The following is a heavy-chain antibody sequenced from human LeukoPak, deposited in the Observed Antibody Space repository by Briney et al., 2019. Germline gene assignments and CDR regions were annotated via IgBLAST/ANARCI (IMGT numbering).Heavy chain of an antibody. V-gene: IGHV3-23*01. Sequence: GGSLRLSCAASGFTFSSYGMSWVRQAPGKGLEWVSAISGSGASTYYADSVKGRFTISRDNSKNSLYLQMNSLRAEDTAVYYCARDSPQGQWLSPVMDVWGKGTTVTVSS. CDR1: GFTFSSYG. J-gene: IGHJ6*03. CDR2: ISGSGAST. CDR3: ARDSPQGQWLSPVMDV. D-gene: IGHD6-19*01.